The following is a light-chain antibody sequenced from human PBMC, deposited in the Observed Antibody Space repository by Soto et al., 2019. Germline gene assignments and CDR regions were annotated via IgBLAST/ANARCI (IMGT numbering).Light chain of an antibody. J-gene: IGKJ1*01. CDR3: QQYDVHPKT. V-gene: IGKV1-5*01. CDR1: ENIKNW. CDR2: DAS. Sequence: DIQMTQSPSTLSASVGDRVTITCRASENIKNWLAWYQQTAGKAPKVLISDASRLEAGVPSRFSGSGPGTDFTLTITSLQTDDFGTYYCQQYDVHPKTFGQGTKVDIK.